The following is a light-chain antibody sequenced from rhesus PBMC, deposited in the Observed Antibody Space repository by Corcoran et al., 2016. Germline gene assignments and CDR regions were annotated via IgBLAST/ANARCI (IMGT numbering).Light chain of an antibody. CDR1: SSDIGGYDR. V-gene: IGLV2-13*03. J-gene: IGLJ1*01. CDR3: FSYASSSTYI. Sequence: QAAPTQSPSVSGSPGQSVTISCTGTSSDIGGYDRVSWYQQHPGKGPKVVIYEVSKRPSGVSDRFSGSKSGNTASLTISGLRTGAEADYYCFSYASSSTYIFGTGTRLTVL. CDR2: EVS.